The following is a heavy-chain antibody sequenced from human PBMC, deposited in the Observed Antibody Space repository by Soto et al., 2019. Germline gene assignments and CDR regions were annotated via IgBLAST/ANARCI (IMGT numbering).Heavy chain of an antibody. V-gene: IGHV1-69*06. D-gene: IGHD5-12*01. Sequence: QVQLVQSGAEVKKPGSSVKVSCETSGGSFSSHALSWVRQAPGQGLEWMGGIIPLFDTPNYAPKFQGRVTITADKSTSTAYMELSNLKSEDTAFYYCARDGYPSQNYYYGMDVWGQGTTVTVSS. CDR1: GGSFSSHA. CDR3: ARDGYPSQNYYYGMDV. CDR2: IIPLFDTP. J-gene: IGHJ6*02.